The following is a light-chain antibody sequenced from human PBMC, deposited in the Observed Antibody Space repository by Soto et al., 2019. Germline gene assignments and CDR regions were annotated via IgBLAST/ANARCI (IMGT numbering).Light chain of an antibody. V-gene: IGKV3-20*01. J-gene: IGKJ1*01. Sequence: EIVLTQSPGTLSLSPGERATLSCRASQSVRSSYLAWYQQKLGQAPRLLIYGVANRATGIPARFSGSGSGTDFTLTISRLESEDFAVYYCQQYGNSPRTFGQGTKVEIK. CDR2: GVA. CDR1: QSVRSSY. CDR3: QQYGNSPRT.